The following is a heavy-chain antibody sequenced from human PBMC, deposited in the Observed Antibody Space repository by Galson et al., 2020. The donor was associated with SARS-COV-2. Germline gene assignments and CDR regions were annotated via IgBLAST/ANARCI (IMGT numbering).Heavy chain of an antibody. D-gene: IGHD3-10*01. CDR2: INPNSGGT. CDR1: GYTFTGYY. V-gene: IGHV1-2*02. CDR3: ARVGIYYGSGSYHYDYGMDV. Sequence: ASVKVSCKASGYTFTGYYMHWVRQAPGQGLEWMGWINPNSGGTNYAQKFQGRVTMTRDTSISTAYMELSRLRSDDTAVYYCARVGIYYGSGSYHYDYGMDVWGQGTTVTVSS. J-gene: IGHJ6*02.